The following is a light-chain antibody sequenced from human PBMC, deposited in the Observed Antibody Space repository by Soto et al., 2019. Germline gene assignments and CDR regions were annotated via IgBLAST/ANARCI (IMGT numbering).Light chain of an antibody. CDR3: QQYNSYSGT. CDR1: QSISSW. V-gene: IGKV1-5*01. J-gene: IGKJ1*01. Sequence: DIQMTHSPSTLSASVGDRVTITCRASQSISSWLAWYQQKPGKAPKLLIYDASSLESGVPSRFSGSGSGTEFTLTISCLQPDDFATYYCQQYNSYSGTFGQGSKVDIK. CDR2: DAS.